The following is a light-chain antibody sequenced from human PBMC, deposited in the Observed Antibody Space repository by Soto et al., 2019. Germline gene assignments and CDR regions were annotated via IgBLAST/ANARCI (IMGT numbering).Light chain of an antibody. CDR1: QSVSSSY. CDR3: QQYGSSEII. V-gene: IGKV3-20*01. CDR2: GAS. J-gene: IGKJ5*01. Sequence: EIVMMQSPATLSASPGERATLSCRASQSVSSSYLAWYQQKPGQAPRLLIYGASSRATGIPDRFSGSGSGTDFTRTISRLEPEDFAVYYCQQYGSSEIIFGQGTRLDI.